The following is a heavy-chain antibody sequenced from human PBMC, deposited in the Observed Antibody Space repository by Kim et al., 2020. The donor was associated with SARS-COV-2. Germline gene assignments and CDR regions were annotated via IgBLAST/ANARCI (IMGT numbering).Heavy chain of an antibody. J-gene: IGHJ4*02. CDR3: ASDSERGEGYFDY. Sequence: ASVKVSCKASGYTFTRYAMHWVRQAPGQGLEWMGWINAGDGNTKYSQKFQGRVTITRDTYASTAYMDLSSLGSEDTAVYYCASDSERGEGYFDYWGQGTLVTVSS. CDR1: GYTFTRYA. CDR2: INAGDGNT. V-gene: IGHV1-3*01. D-gene: IGHD3-10*01.